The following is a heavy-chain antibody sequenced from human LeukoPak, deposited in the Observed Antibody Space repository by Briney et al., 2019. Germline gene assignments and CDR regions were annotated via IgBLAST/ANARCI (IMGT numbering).Heavy chain of an antibody. Sequence: NASETLSLTCTVSGGSISSNSYYWGWIRQPPGKGLQWIGSIYYSGSTYYNPSLKSRVTISVDTSKNQFSLKLSSVPAADTAVYYCAGGKQWPPFAFDIWGQGTMVTASS. CDR1: GGSISSNSYY. D-gene: IGHD6-19*01. CDR2: IYYSGST. J-gene: IGHJ3*02. V-gene: IGHV4-39*07. CDR3: AGGKQWPPFAFDI.